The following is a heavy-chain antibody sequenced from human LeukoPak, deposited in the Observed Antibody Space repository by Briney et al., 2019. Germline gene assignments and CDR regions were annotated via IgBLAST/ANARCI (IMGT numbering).Heavy chain of an antibody. D-gene: IGHD3-10*01. V-gene: IGHV3-30*02. Sequence: GGSLRLSCAASGFAFSSYGMHWVRQAPGKGLEWVAYIHYDSTTEDYADSVKGRFTISRDNSKNTLYLQMNSLRAEDTAVYYCAKLPDYYGSTRSNYFDYWGQGTLVTVSS. J-gene: IGHJ4*02. CDR1: GFAFSSYG. CDR3: AKLPDYYGSTRSNYFDY. CDR2: IHYDSTTE.